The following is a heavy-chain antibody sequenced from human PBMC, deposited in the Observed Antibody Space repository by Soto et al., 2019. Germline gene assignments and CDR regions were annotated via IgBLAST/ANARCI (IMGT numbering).Heavy chain of an antibody. J-gene: IGHJ6*02. V-gene: IGHV4-59*01. CDR1: GGSISSYY. CDR2: IYYSGST. CDR3: ARDGWELLLGYYGMDV. D-gene: IGHD1-26*01. Sequence: PSETLSLTCTVSGGSISSYYWSWIRQPPGKGLEWIGYIYYSGSTNYNPSLKSRVTISVDTSKNQFSLKLSSVTAADTAVYYCARDGWELLLGYYGMDVWGQGTTVTVSS.